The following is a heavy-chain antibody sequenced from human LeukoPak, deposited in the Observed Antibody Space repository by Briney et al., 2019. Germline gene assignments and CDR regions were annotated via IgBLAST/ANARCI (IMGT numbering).Heavy chain of an antibody. CDR1: GFTFSSYA. J-gene: IGHJ3*02. D-gene: IGHD1-26*01. Sequence: GGSLRLSCAASGFTFSSYAMHWVRQAPGKGLEYVSAISSNGGSTYYANSVKGRFTISRDNSKNTLYLQMGSLRAEDMAVYYCARGREGGSYYGAFDIWGQGTMVAVSS. CDR2: ISSNGGST. CDR3: ARGREGGSYYGAFDI. V-gene: IGHV3-64*01.